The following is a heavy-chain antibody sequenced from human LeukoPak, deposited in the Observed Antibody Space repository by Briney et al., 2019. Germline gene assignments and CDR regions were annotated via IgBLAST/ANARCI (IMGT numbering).Heavy chain of an antibody. CDR1: GGSISSYY. CDR2: IYYSGST. V-gene: IGHV4-59*01. CDR3: ARDTTPWGYSDL. Sequence: PSETLSLTCTVSGGSISSYYWSWIRQPPGKGLEWIGYIYYSGSTNYNPSPKSRVTISVDTSKNQFSLKLSSVTAADTAVYYCARDTTPWGYSDLWGRGTLVTVSS. J-gene: IGHJ2*01. D-gene: IGHD1-14*01.